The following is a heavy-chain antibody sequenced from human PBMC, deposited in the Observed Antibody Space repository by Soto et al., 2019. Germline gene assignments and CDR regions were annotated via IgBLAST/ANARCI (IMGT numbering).Heavy chain of an antibody. D-gene: IGHD5-12*01. CDR2: IQYSGDT. CDR1: GGSVGSGAYY. Sequence: QVLLQEPGPGQVRPSETLSLTCIVSGGSVGSGAYYWSWIRQPPGSALDRIGYIQYSGDTNYNSSLTSRVTISVDRSRNRFSLKLTSVTAADTAFYYCARHDYADRTFDLWGQGTKVTVSS. J-gene: IGHJ3*01. V-gene: IGHV4-61*08. CDR3: ARHDYADRTFDL.